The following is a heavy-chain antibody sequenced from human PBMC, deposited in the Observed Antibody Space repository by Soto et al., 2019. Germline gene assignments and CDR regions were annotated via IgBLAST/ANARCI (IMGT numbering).Heavy chain of an antibody. D-gene: IGHD6-19*01. CDR1: GGSISSYY. Sequence: QVQLQESGPGLVKPSETLSLTCTVSGGSISSYYWSWIRQPAGKGLEWIGRIYTSGSTNYNPSLKSRVTMSVDTSKSQFSLKLSSVTAADTAVYYCLATPPRGWESFDYWGQGTLVTVSS. CDR2: IYTSGST. CDR3: LATPPRGWESFDY. V-gene: IGHV4-4*07. J-gene: IGHJ4*02.